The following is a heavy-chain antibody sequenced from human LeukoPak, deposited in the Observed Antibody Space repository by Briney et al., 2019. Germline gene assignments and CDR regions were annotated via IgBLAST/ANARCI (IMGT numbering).Heavy chain of an antibody. CDR3: ARTGRGITYYDFWSGYRWFDP. Sequence: ATVKVSCKASGYTFTSYGISWVRQAPGQGLEWMGWISAYNGNTNYAQKLQGRVTMTTDTSTSTAYMELRSLRSDDTAVYYCARTGRGITYYDFWSGYRWFDPWGQGTLVTVSS. J-gene: IGHJ5*02. CDR1: GYTFTSYG. CDR2: ISAYNGNT. V-gene: IGHV1-18*01. D-gene: IGHD3-3*01.